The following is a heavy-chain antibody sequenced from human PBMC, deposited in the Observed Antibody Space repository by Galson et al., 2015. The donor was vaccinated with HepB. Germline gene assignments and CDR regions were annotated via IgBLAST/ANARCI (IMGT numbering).Heavy chain of an antibody. D-gene: IGHD4-17*01. V-gene: IGHV3-11*01. CDR2: INSGGTTI. CDR1: GFSFSDFY. CDR3: ARDAYGGPADY. J-gene: IGHJ4*02. Sequence: SLRLSCAGSGFSFSDFYMSWIRQAPGKGLEWLSYINSGGTTIYYADSVRGRFTVSRDNANNSLYLQMNGLRAEDTAVYYCARDAYGGPADYWGQGTLATVSS.